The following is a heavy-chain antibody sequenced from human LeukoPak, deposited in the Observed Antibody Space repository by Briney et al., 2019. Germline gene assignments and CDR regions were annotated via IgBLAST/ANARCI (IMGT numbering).Heavy chain of an antibody. Sequence: SETLSLTCTVSVGSISSFYWSWIREPPGPGLGGSVYIYCIGSTNYNPSLTSLVTISIETSKTDFSLKLRSVTAAATAVYYCARVTGYRIEDYFDYWGQGTLVTVSS. CDR3: ARVTGYRIEDYFDY. J-gene: IGHJ4*02. D-gene: IGHD6-13*01. V-gene: IGHV4-59*01. CDR2: IYCIGST. CDR1: VGSISSFY.